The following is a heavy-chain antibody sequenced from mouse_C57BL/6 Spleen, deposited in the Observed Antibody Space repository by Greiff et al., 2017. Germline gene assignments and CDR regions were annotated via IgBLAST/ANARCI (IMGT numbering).Heavy chain of an antibody. D-gene: IGHD2-4*01. Sequence: QVQLKQPGTELVKPGASVKLSCKASGYTFTSYWMHWVKQRPGQGLEWIGNINPSNGGTNYNEKFKSKATLTVDKSSSTAYMQLSGLTSEDSAVYYCARARDFDYDEEFAYWGQGTLVTVSA. CDR2: INPSNGGT. CDR1: GYTFTSYW. J-gene: IGHJ3*01. CDR3: ARARDFDYDEEFAY. V-gene: IGHV1-53*01.